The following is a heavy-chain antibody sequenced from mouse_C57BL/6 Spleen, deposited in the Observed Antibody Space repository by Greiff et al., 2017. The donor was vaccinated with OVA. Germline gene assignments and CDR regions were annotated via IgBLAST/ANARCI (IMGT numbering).Heavy chain of an antibody. CDR1: GYTFTSYW. Sequence: QVQLQQPGAELVKPGASVKMSCKASGYTFTSYWITWVKQRPGQGLEWIGDIYPGSGSTNYNEKFKSKATLTVDTSSSTAYMQLSSLTSEDSAVYYCARSGFITTVVYFDYWGQGTTLTVSS. CDR2: IYPGSGST. V-gene: IGHV1-55*01. D-gene: IGHD1-1*01. CDR3: ARSGFITTVVYFDY. J-gene: IGHJ2*01.